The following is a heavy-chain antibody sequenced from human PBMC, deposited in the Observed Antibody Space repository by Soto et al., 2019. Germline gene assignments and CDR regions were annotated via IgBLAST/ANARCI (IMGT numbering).Heavy chain of an antibody. CDR1: GASISGFF. V-gene: IGHV4-4*07. J-gene: IGHJ5*02. Sequence: SETLSLTCTVSGASISGFFWRWIRKSAGKGLEWIGRIYATGTTDYNPSLKSRVMMSVDTSKKQFSLHLRSVTAADTAVYYCVRDGTKTLRDWFDPWGQGSSVTVSS. CDR2: IYATGTT. D-gene: IGHD1-1*01. CDR3: VRDGTKTLRDWFDP.